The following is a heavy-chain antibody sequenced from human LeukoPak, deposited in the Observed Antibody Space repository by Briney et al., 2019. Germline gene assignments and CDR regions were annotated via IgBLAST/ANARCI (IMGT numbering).Heavy chain of an antibody. CDR1: GYIFTNYW. J-gene: IGHJ4*02. CDR3: ARRYGGNSALFDY. CDR2: IYPGDSDT. V-gene: IGHV5-51*01. D-gene: IGHD4-23*01. Sequence: GESLKISCKGSGYIFTNYWIAWVRQMPGKGLEWMGIIYPGDSDTRYSPSFQGQVTISADKSISTAYLQWSSLEASDTAMYYCARRYGGNSALFDYWGQGTLVTVSS.